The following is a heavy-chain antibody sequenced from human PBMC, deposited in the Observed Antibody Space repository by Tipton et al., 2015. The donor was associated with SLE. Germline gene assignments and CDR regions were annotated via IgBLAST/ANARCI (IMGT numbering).Heavy chain of an antibody. J-gene: IGHJ4*02. CDR2: INHSGST. V-gene: IGHV4-39*07. D-gene: IGHD6-19*01. CDR1: GGSISSSSHY. Sequence: LRLSCTVSGGSISSSSHYWGWIRQPPGKGPEWIGEINHSGSTNYNPSLKSRVTISVDTSKNQFSLKLSSVTAADTAVYYCARGGYSSGWYPLYYFDYWGQGTLITVSS. CDR3: ARGGYSSGWYPLYYFDY.